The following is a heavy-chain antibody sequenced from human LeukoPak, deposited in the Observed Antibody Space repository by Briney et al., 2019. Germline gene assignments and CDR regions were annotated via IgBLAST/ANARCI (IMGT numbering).Heavy chain of an antibody. Sequence: GGSLRLSCAASGFTFSSYAMSWVRQAPGKGLEWVSTISGSGGSTYYADSVKGRFTLSRDNSKNTLYLQMNSLRAEDTAVYYCAKDLPDGYNPGLEYWGQGTLVTVSS. J-gene: IGHJ4*02. CDR1: GFTFSSYA. CDR2: ISGSGGST. D-gene: IGHD5-24*01. CDR3: AKDLPDGYNPGLEY. V-gene: IGHV3-23*01.